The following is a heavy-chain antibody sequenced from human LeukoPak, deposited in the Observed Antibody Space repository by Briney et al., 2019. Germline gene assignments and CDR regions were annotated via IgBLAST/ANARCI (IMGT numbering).Heavy chain of an antibody. D-gene: IGHD6-13*01. CDR3: AKLGASSSSDPFDY. Sequence: ASVKVSCKASGYTFTSYYIHWVRQAPGQGLEWTGIINPSGGTTSYAQKFQGRVTMTRDTSTTTVYMELSSLRSEDTAVYYCAKLGASSSSDPFDYWGQGTLVTVSS. CDR1: GYTFTSYY. CDR2: INPSGGTT. V-gene: IGHV1-46*01. J-gene: IGHJ4*02.